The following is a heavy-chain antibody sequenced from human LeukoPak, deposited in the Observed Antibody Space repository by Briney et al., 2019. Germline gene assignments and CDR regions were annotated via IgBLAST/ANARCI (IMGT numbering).Heavy chain of an antibody. CDR2: IGYGGSHT. CDR1: GFTFSTCA. V-gene: IGHV3-23*01. Sequence: GGSLRLSCAASGFTFSTCAMSWVRQAPGKGLEWVAGIGYGGSHTYYADSVTGRFTISRDNSKNTMSLQMNSLRAEDTAVYYCAKGDRVVVVVAAVYWGQGTLVTVSS. D-gene: IGHD2-15*01. J-gene: IGHJ4*02. CDR3: AKGDRVVVVVAAVY.